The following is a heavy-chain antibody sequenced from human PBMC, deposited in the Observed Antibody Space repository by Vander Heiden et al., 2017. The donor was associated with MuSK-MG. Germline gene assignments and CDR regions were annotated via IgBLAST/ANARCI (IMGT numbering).Heavy chain of an antibody. CDR2: INHSGST. CDR1: GGSFSGYY. Sequence: QVQLQQWGAGLLKPSETLSLTCAVYGGSFSGYYWSWLRQPPGKGLEWIGEINHSGSTNYNPSLKSRVTISVDTSKNQFSLKLSSVTAADTAVYYCARGPSRYCSSTCCYSYYYYMDVWGKGTTVTVSS. CDR3: ARGPSRYCSSTCCYSYYYYMDV. J-gene: IGHJ6*03. D-gene: IGHD2-2*01. V-gene: IGHV4-34*01.